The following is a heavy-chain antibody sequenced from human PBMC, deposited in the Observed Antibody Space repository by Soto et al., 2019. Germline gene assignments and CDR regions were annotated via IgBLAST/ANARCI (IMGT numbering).Heavy chain of an antibody. J-gene: IGHJ6*02. V-gene: IGHV3-74*01. CDR1: GFTFSSFW. D-gene: IGHD2-21*01. CDR3: ARDPLIGNTDYGLDV. Sequence: GGSLRLSCAASGFTFSSFWMHWVRQAPGKGLVWVSRINNDGSSTAYADSVKGRFTISRDNAKSTLYLQVTSLRAEDTAVYYCARDPLIGNTDYGLDVWGQGTTVTVSS. CDR2: INNDGSST.